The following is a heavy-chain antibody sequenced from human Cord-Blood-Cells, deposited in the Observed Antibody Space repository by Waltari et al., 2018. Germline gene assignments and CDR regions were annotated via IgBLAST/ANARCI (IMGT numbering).Heavy chain of an antibody. CDR3: ARGWRFREYYFDY. J-gene: IGHJ4*02. Sequence: QVQLVQSGAEVKKPGASVKVSCKASGYPFTSYAMHWVRQAPGQRLEWMGWINAGNGNTKYSQKFQGRVTITRDTSASTAYMELSSLRSEDTAVYYCARGWRFREYYFDYWGQGTLVSVSS. CDR2: INAGNGNT. V-gene: IGHV1-3*01. CDR1: GYPFTSYA. D-gene: IGHD3-10*01.